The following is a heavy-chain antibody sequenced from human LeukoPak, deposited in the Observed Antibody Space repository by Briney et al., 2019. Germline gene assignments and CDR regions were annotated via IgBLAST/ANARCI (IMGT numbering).Heavy chain of an antibody. CDR3: ARVACSGGSCYFEYFQH. Sequence: SVKVSCKASGGTFSSYAISWGRQPPGQGLEWMGGTISIFGTANYGQKFKGRVTITTDESTSTASMELSSLRSEDTAVYYCARVACSGGSCYFEYFQHWGQGTLVTVSS. CDR2: TISIFGTA. CDR1: GGTFSSYA. V-gene: IGHV1-69*05. D-gene: IGHD2-15*01. J-gene: IGHJ1*01.